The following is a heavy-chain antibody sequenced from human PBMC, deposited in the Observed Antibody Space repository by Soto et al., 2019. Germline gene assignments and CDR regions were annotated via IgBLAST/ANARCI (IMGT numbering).Heavy chain of an antibody. D-gene: IGHD2-15*01. CDR3: ASDSGGYYYGMDV. J-gene: IGHJ6*02. Sequence: QVQPQQWGAGLLKPSETLSLTCGVYGGSFSNYYWTWIRQPPGKWLEWIGEINNSGRTNYNPSLQSRVTISVDKSKNQISLKVRSLTAADTAVYYCASDSGGYYYGMDVWGQGTTVTVSS. CDR2: INNSGRT. CDR1: GGSFSNYY. V-gene: IGHV4-34*02.